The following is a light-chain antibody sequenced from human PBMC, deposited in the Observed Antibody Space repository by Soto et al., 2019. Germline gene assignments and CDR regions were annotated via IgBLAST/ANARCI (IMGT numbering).Light chain of an antibody. V-gene: IGLV9-49*01. CDR1: SGYSNYK. CDR2: VGTGGIVG. J-gene: IGLJ2*01. CDR3: GADHGSGSNFVVV. Sequence: QSVLTQPPSALASLGASVTLTCTLSSGYSNYKVDWYQQRPGKGPRFVMRVGTGGIVGSKGDGIPDRFSVLGSGLNRYLTIKNIQEEDESDYHCGADHGSGSNFVVVFGGGTKVTVL.